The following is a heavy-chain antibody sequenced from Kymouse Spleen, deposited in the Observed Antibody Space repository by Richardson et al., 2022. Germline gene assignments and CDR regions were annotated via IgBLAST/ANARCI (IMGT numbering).Heavy chain of an antibody. CDR2: IYYSGST. Sequence: QVQLQESGPGLVKPSETLSLTCTVSGGSVSSGSYYWSWIRQPPGKGLEWIGYIYYSGSTNYNPSLKSRVTISVDTSKNQFSLKLSSVTAADTAVYYCAREGGI*WLRFDYWGQGTLVTVSS. V-gene: IGHV4-61*01. CDR1: GGSVSSGSYY. D-gene: IGHD5-12*01. J-gene: IGHJ4*02. CDR3: AREGGI*WLRFDY.